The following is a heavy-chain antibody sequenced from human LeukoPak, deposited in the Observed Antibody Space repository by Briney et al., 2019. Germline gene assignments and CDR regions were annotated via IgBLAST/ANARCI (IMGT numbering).Heavy chain of an antibody. J-gene: IGHJ4*02. Sequence: SETLSLTCTVSGGSISSSSYYWGWIRQPPGKGLEWIGSIYYSGSTYYNPSLKSRVTISVDTSRNQFSLKLSSVTAADTAAYYCASKYPTGGATFDYWGQGTLVTVSS. D-gene: IGHD7-27*01. CDR1: GGSISSSSYY. CDR3: ASKYPTGGATFDY. V-gene: IGHV4-39*01. CDR2: IYYSGST.